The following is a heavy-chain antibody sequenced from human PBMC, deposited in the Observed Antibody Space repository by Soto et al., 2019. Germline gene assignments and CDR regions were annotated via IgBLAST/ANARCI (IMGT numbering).Heavy chain of an antibody. D-gene: IGHD3-16*02. V-gene: IGHV4-39*01. CDR2: IYYSGST. CDR1: GGSISSSSYY. CDR3: AMQLSRSYDYIWGSYRYGSSSSVY. Sequence: QLQLQESGPGLVKPSETLSLTCTVSGGSISSSSYYWGWIRQPPGKGLEWIGSIYYSGSTYYNPSLKSRVTISVDTSKNQFSLKLSSVTAADTAVYYCAMQLSRSYDYIWGSYRYGSSSSVYWGQGTLVTVSS. J-gene: IGHJ4*02.